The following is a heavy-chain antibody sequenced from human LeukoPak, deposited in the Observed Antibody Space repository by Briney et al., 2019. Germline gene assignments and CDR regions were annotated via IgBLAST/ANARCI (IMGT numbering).Heavy chain of an antibody. CDR2: ISYDGSNK. D-gene: IGHD4-17*01. CDR3: ARETVTTDSYYYGMVV. J-gene: IGHJ6*02. Sequence: PGRSLRLSCAASGFTFSSYAMHWVRQAPGKGLEWVAVISYDGSNKYYADSVKGRFTISRDNSKNTLYLQMNSLRAEDTAVYYCARETVTTDSYYYGMVVWGQGTTVTVSS. V-gene: IGHV3-30-3*01. CDR1: GFTFSSYA.